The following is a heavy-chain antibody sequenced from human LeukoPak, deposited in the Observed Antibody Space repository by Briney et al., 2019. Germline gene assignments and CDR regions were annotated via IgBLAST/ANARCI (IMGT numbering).Heavy chain of an antibody. Sequence: SETLSLTCTVSGGSISSYYWSWIRQPPGKGLEWIGYIYYSGSTNYNPSLKSRVTISVDTSKNQFSLKLSSVTAADTAVYYRASSNIVVVPDPPKFDYWGQGTLVTVSS. CDR3: ASSNIVVVPDPPKFDY. CDR2: IYYSGST. V-gene: IGHV4-59*01. J-gene: IGHJ4*02. CDR1: GGSISSYY. D-gene: IGHD2-2*01.